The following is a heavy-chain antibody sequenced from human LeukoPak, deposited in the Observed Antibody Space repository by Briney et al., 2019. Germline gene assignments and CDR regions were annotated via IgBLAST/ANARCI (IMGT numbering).Heavy chain of an antibody. D-gene: IGHD1-26*01. CDR3: ARDRAYSAFDY. V-gene: IGHV3-7*03. CDR2: INPDGSEK. J-gene: IGHJ4*02. Sequence: TGGSLRLSCAVSGFTFRTSWMTWVRQAPGRGLERVAIINPDGSEKYYLESLKGRITISRDNAENSVHLQMNSLKAEGTAIYYCARDRAYSAFDYWGQGTLVTVSS. CDR1: GFTFRTSW.